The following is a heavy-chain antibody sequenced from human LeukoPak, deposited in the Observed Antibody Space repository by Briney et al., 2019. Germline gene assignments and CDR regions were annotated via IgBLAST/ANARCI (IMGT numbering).Heavy chain of an antibody. CDR1: GASISTNFYY. V-gene: IGHV4-39*01. Sequence: KPSETLSLTCTVSGASISTNFYYWGWIRQPPGKGLEWIGTIYYTGSTYYNPSLKSRVTISVDTSENQFSLKLRSVTAADTAVYYCARHDRDYCDSSGSLDYWGQGTLVTVSS. J-gene: IGHJ4*02. CDR3: ARHDRDYCDSSGSLDY. D-gene: IGHD3-22*01. CDR2: IYYTGST.